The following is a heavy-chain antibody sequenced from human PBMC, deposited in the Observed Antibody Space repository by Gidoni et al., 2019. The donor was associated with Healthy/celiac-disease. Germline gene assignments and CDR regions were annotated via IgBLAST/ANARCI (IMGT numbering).Heavy chain of an antibody. CDR3: AKGYDSSGYYPRAFDI. D-gene: IGHD3-22*01. V-gene: IGHV3-23*01. CDR2: ISGSGGST. J-gene: IGHJ3*02. CDR1: GFTFRSYA. Sequence: EVQLLESGGGLVQPGGSLRLSCAASGFTFRSYAMSWVRRAPGKGRGGVSAISGSGGSTYYADSVKGRFTISRDNSKNTLYLQMNSLRAEDTAVYYCAKGYDSSGYYPRAFDIWGQGTMVTVSS.